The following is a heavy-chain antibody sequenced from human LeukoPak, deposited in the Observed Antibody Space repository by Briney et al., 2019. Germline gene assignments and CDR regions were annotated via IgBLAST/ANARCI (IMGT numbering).Heavy chain of an antibody. CDR1: RGSISSYY. CDR3: ARDGGYDRPGIDY. V-gene: IGHV4-59*01. Sequence: SETLSLTCTVSRGSISSYYWSWIRQSPGKGLEWIGYVSDRGGTNYNPSLKSRVTISVDTSKNQFSLKLRSMTAADTAVYYCARDGGYDRPGIDYWGQGTLVTVSS. J-gene: IGHJ4*02. D-gene: IGHD5-12*01. CDR2: VSDRGGT.